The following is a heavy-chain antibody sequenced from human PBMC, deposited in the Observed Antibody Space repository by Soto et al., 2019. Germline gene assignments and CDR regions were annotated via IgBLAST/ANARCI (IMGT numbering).Heavy chain of an antibody. CDR1: GFTFSNAW. CDR2: IKSKTDGGRT. Sequence: ETGGGLVKPGGSLRLSCTASGFTFSNAWMSWVRQAPGKGLEWVGRIKSKTDGGRTDYAAPVNGRFSISRDDSKTTLFLQMNSLKTEDTAVYYCTTGTTTIIRVDYWGQGTVVTVSS. CDR3: TTGTTTIIRVDY. J-gene: IGHJ4*02. V-gene: IGHV3-15*01. D-gene: IGHD3-10*01.